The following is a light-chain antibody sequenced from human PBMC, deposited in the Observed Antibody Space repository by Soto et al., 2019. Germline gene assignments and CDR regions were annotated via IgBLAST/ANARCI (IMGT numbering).Light chain of an antibody. V-gene: IGKV3-20*01. CDR1: QSVSNNY. Sequence: EIVLTQSPGTLSLSPGERATLSCRASQSVSNNYLAWYQQKSGHAPRLLIYGASNRATGIPDRFSGSESGTDFTLTISRLEPEDFAVYYCQQYGSSPRTFGQGTKVDI. CDR2: GAS. CDR3: QQYGSSPRT. J-gene: IGKJ1*01.